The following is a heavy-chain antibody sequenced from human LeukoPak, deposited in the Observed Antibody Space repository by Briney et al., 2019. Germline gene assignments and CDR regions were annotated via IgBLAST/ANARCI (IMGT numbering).Heavy chain of an antibody. CDR3: DQGFDS. Sequence: PAETLSLTCTLSGDPITRDNDYWSWFRQHSEKGLESLAYSRYGGGLAFYNQSLKSRPHLSLFTPQSQFSLQVTSMTAADTAVYYGDQGFDSWGQGILVTVSS. CDR2: SRYGGGLA. V-gene: IGHV4-31*03. J-gene: IGHJ4*02. CDR1: GDPITRDNDY.